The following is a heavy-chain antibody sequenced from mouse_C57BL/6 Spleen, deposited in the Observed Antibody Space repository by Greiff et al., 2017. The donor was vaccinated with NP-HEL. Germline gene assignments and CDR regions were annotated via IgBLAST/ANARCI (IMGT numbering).Heavy chain of an antibody. D-gene: IGHD3-2*02. V-gene: IGHV1-69*01. CDR2: IDPSDSYT. Sequence: QVQLQQSGAELVMPGASVKLSCKASGYTFTSYWMHWVKQRPGQGLEWIGEIDPSDSYTNYNQKFKGKSTLTVDKSSSTAYMQLSSLTSEDSAVYYCARPAQATLHYFDYWGQGTTLTVSS. J-gene: IGHJ2*01. CDR1: GYTFTSYW. CDR3: ARPAQATLHYFDY.